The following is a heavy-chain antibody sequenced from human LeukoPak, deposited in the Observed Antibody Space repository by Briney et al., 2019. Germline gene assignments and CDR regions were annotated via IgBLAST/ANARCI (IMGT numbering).Heavy chain of an antibody. CDR3: ARILDSAWGELGY. CDR2: IYSGGST. J-gene: IGHJ4*02. V-gene: IGHV3-53*05. D-gene: IGHD6-19*01. CDR1: GFTVSSNY. Sequence: GGSLRLSCAASGFTVSSNYMSWVRQAPGQGLEWVSVIYSGGSTYYADSVKGRFTISRDNSKNTLYLQMNSLRAEDTAVYYCARILDSAWGELGYWGQGTLVTVSS.